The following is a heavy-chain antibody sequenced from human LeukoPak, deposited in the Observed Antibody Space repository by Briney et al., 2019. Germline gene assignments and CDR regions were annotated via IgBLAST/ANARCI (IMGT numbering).Heavy chain of an antibody. J-gene: IGHJ4*02. CDR2: ISYDGSNK. CDR3: AKEHSNPDYYDSSGQLDY. V-gene: IGHV3-30*18. D-gene: IGHD3-22*01. Sequence: GRSLRLSCAASGFTLSSYGMHWVRQAPGKGLEWVAVISYDGSNKYYADSVKGRFTISRDNSKNTLYLQMNSLRAEDTAVYYCAKEHSNPDYYDSSGQLDYWGQGTLVTVSS. CDR1: GFTLSSYG.